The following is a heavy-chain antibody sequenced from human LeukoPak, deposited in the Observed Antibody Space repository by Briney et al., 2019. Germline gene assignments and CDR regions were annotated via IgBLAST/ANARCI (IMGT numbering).Heavy chain of an antibody. V-gene: IGHV4-59*12. J-gene: IGHJ4*02. Sequence: SETLTLTCTVSGGSISSYYWNWIRQSPGEGLEWIGYISYTGSTNYNPSLKSRVAILVDTSRNQFSLKLSSVTAADTAVYYCARLDTAMVRGLVAVAATTTLWGQGTLVTVSS. CDR3: ARLDTAMVRGLVAVAATTTL. CDR2: ISYTGST. D-gene: IGHD5-18*01. CDR1: GGSISSYY.